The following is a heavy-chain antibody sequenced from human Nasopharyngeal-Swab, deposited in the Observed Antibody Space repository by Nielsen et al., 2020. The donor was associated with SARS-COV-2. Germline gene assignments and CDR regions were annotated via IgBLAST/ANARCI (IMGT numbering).Heavy chain of an antibody. Sequence: WVRQAPGQGLEWMGWMNPNSGSTGYAQKFQGRVTMTRNTSISTAYMELSSLRSEDTAVYYCARGPYYYDSSGYRAYYYYMDVWGKGTTVTVSS. CDR3: ARGPYYYDSSGYRAYYYYMDV. V-gene: IGHV1-8*01. D-gene: IGHD3-22*01. CDR2: MNPNSGST. J-gene: IGHJ6*03.